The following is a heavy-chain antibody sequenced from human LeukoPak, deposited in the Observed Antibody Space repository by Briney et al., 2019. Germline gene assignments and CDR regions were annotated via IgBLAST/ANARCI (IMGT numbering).Heavy chain of an antibody. CDR2: ISAYNGNT. CDR3: AAPGYRYGYVLDH. CDR1: GYTFTSYG. J-gene: IGHJ4*02. D-gene: IGHD5-18*01. V-gene: IGHV1-18*04. Sequence: GASVKVSCKASGYTFTSYGISWVRQAPGQGLEWMGWISAYNGNTNYAQKLQGRVTMTRDTSISTAYMELSSLRSDDTAVYYCAAPGYRYGYVLDHWGPGTLVTVSS.